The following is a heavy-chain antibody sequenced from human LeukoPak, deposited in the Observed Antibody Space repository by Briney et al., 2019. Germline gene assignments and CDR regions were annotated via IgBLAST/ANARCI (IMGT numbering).Heavy chain of an antibody. CDR1: SGSISTSNYY. CDR3: ARRVLYYDYVWGSYRPYNWFDP. J-gene: IGHJ5*02. D-gene: IGHD3-16*02. V-gene: IGHV4-39*07. CDR2: IFYSGST. Sequence: SETLSLTCTVSSGSISTSNYYWGWVRQPPGKALEWIGNIFYSGSTYYSPSLKSRVTISLDTSKNQFSLKLSSVTAADTAVYYCARRVLYYDYVWGSYRPYNWFDPWGQGTLVTVSS.